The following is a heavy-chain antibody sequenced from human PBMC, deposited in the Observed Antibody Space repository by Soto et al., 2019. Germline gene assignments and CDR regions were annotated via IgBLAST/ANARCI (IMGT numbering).Heavy chain of an antibody. CDR1: GGSISSTKW. J-gene: IGHJ4*02. CDR2: TYGSVLT. D-gene: IGHD3-9*01. CDR3: VGESAAEILTGSAWDS. V-gene: IGHV4-4*02. Sequence: QVELQESGPGLVKPSGTLSLTCAVSGGSISSTKWWSWVRQPPGKGLEWIGETYGSVLTTYNPSLKSRVTISVDQSKNRLSLNLRSVTAADTAVYYCVGESAAEILTGSAWDSWGQGTLVTVSS.